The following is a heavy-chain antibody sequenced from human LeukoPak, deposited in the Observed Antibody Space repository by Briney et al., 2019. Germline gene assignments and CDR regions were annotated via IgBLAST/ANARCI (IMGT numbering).Heavy chain of an antibody. Sequence: ASVKVSCKASGYTFSNYGISWVRQAPGQGLEWMGWISGYNGETNYAQKFQGRVTMTTDESTNTAYMDLRSLRSDDTAVYYCARTASMIRRSDIDYWGQGTLVTVSS. CDR3: ARTASMIRRSDIDY. V-gene: IGHV1-18*01. CDR2: ISGYNGET. CDR1: GYTFSNYG. J-gene: IGHJ4*02. D-gene: IGHD3-10*01.